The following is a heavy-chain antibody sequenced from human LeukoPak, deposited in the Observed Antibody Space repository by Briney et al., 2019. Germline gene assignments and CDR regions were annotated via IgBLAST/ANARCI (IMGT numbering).Heavy chain of an antibody. Sequence: GASVKVSCKASGYTFTSYGISWVRQAPGQGLEWMGWISAYNGNTNYAQKLQGRVTMTTDTSTSTAYMELRSLRSDDTAVYYCASAVAGTPHYYYGMDVWGQGTTVTVSS. D-gene: IGHD6-19*01. J-gene: IGHJ6*02. V-gene: IGHV1-18*01. CDR2: ISAYNGNT. CDR1: GYTFTSYG. CDR3: ASAVAGTPHYYYGMDV.